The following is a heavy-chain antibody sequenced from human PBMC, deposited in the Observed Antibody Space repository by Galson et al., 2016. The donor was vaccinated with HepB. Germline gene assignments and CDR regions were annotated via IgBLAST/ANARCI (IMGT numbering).Heavy chain of an antibody. CDR3: VKNTDFAVNDAFDL. V-gene: IGHV5-51*01. CDR1: GYNFTSYW. J-gene: IGHJ3*01. Sequence: QSGAEVKKPGESLKISCQASGYNFTSYWIGWVRQMPGKGLEWIGIIYPGDSDTRYSPTFQGQVPLSVDKSVSPAYLRWNPTRASDTGMYYFVKNTDFAVNDAFDLWGQGTMVSVSS. CDR2: IYPGDSDT. D-gene: IGHD2-21*02.